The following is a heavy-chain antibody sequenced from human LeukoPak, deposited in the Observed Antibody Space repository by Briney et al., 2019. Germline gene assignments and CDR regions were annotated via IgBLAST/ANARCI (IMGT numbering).Heavy chain of an antibody. CDR1: GFTFSSYA. CDR3: AKGDSPGIAAAEDY. CDR2: ISGSGGST. J-gene: IGHJ4*02. D-gene: IGHD6-13*01. V-gene: IGHV3-23*01. Sequence: GGSLRLSCAASGFTFSSYAMSWVRQAAGKGLEWVSAISGSGGSTYYADSVKGRFTISRDNSKNTLYLQMNSLRAEDTAVYYCAKGDSPGIAAAEDYWGQGTLVTVSS.